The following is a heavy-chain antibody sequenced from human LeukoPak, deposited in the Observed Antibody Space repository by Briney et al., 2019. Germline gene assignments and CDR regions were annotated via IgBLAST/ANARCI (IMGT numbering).Heavy chain of an antibody. CDR3: ARDRGPYCDILTGYNGRGFFFDY. CDR2: INPNSGGT. J-gene: IGHJ4*02. CDR1: GYTFTGYY. D-gene: IGHD3-9*01. V-gene: IGHV1-2*02. Sequence: ASVKVSCKASGYTFTGYYMHWVRQAPGQGLEWMGWINPNSGGTNYAQKFQGRVTMTRDTSISTAYMELSRLRSDDTAVYYCARDRGPYCDILTGYNGRGFFFDYWGQGTLVTVSS.